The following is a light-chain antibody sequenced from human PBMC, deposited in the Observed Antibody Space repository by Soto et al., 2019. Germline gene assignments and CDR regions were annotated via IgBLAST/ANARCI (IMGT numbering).Light chain of an antibody. J-gene: IGLJ1*01. CDR1: SSDTAGYNY. CDR3: SSYTTSNTPLYV. Sequence: QSALTQPASVSGSPGQSITLSCTGTSSDTAGYNYVSWYQQHPGKAPKLMIYEVSNRPSGVSNRFSGSQSGNTASLTISGLQAEDEANYYCSSYTTSNTPLYVFGTGTKLTVL. CDR2: EVS. V-gene: IGLV2-14*01.